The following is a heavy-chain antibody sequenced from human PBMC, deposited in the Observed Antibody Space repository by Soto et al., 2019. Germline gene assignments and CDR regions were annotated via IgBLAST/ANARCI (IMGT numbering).Heavy chain of an antibody. J-gene: IGHJ4*02. CDR3: ARVVGTYFSWN. CDR1: GGSINSGTHF. CDR2: IYYSGRT. D-gene: IGHD2-15*01. Sequence: QVQLQESGPGLVKASQTLSLTCTVSGGSINSGTHFWSWIRQPPGRGLEWIGYIYYSGRTYYNPSLEXRXTXSXXASKNQFSLKVSSVTAADTAVYYCARVVGTYFSWNWGLGTLVTVSS. V-gene: IGHV4-30-4*01.